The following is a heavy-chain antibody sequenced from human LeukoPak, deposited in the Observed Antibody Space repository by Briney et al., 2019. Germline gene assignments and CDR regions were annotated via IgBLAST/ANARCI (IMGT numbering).Heavy chain of an antibody. D-gene: IGHD3-9*01. CDR3: ASRYTTSRHFDWDVDY. CDR1: GYTFTGYY. J-gene: IGHJ4*02. Sequence: ASVKVSCKASGYTFTGYYMHWVRQAPGQGLEWMGRINPNSGGTNYAQKFQGRVTITTDESRTTAYMELSSLRSEDTALYYCASRYTTSRHFDWDVDYWGQGTLLTVSS. V-gene: IGHV1-2*06. CDR2: INPNSGGT.